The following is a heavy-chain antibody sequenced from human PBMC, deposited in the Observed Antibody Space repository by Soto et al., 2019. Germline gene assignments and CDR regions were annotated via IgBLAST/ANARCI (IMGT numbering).Heavy chain of an antibody. V-gene: IGHV4-31*03. CDR3: ARMADDYSKSPSYYSDY. D-gene: IGHD4-4*01. J-gene: IGHJ4*02. CDR2: IYYSGST. Sequence: QVQLQESGPGLVKPSQTLSLTCTVSGGSISSGGYYWSWIRQHPGKGLEWIGYIYYSGSTYYNPSLKSRVTISVDTSKIQFSLKLSSVTAADTAVYYCARMADDYSKSPSYYSDYWGQGTLVTVSS. CDR1: GGSISSGGYY.